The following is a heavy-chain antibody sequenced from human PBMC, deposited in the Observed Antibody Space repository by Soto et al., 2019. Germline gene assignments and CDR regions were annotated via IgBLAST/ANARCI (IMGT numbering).Heavy chain of an antibody. V-gene: IGHV3-7*01. J-gene: IGHJ4*02. D-gene: IGHD3-10*01. CDR2: IKQDGSDK. CDR1: GFAFSNYL. CDR3: ARDYYASGSHDH. Sequence: WGSLRLSCAASGFAFSNYLMTWGRQAPGEGLEWVGNIKQDGSDKYYGDSVKGRFSISRDNAKNSLYLQMNSLRAEDTAVYYCARDYYASGSHDHWGQGTLVTVSS.